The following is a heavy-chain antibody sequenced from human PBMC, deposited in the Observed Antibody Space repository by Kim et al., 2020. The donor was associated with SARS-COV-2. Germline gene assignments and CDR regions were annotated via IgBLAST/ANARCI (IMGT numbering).Heavy chain of an antibody. CDR1: GYTFTSYA. Sequence: ASVKVSCKASGYTFTSYAMNWVRQAPGQGLEWMGWINTNTGNPTYAQGFTGRVVFSLDTSVTTAYLQISSLKAEDTAVYYCARDLTGFYCSGGSCQMGYWGRGPLFTVSA. V-gene: IGHV7-4-1*02. CDR3: ARDLTGFYCSGGSCQMGY. CDR2: INTNTGNP. J-gene: IGHJ4*02. D-gene: IGHD2-15*01.